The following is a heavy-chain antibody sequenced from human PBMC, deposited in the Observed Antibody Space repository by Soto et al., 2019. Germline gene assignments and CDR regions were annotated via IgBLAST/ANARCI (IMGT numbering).Heavy chain of an antibody. CDR2: ISAYNGNT. Sequence: GXSVKGSCKASGYTFTSYGISWVRQAPGQGLEWMGWISAYNGNTNYSQKLQGRVTMTTDTSTSTAYMELRSLRSDDTAVYYCARDKYYYGSGSSYGMDVWGQGTTVTVSS. D-gene: IGHD3-10*01. CDR1: GYTFTSYG. V-gene: IGHV1-18*04. CDR3: ARDKYYYGSGSSYGMDV. J-gene: IGHJ6*02.